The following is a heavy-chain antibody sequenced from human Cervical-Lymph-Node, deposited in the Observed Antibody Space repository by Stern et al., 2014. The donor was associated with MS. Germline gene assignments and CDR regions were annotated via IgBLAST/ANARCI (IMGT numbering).Heavy chain of an antibody. V-gene: IGHV1-18*04. CDR1: GYTFTSYG. D-gene: IGHD6-19*01. Sequence: QMQLVQSGAEVKKPGASVKVSCKASGYTFTSYGISWVRQAPGQGLEWMGWISAYNGNTNYAQKLQGRGTMTTDTSTSTAYMELRSLRSDDTAVYYCARAPDSSGWYEGWFDPWGQGTLVTVSS. CDR2: ISAYNGNT. J-gene: IGHJ5*02. CDR3: ARAPDSSGWYEGWFDP.